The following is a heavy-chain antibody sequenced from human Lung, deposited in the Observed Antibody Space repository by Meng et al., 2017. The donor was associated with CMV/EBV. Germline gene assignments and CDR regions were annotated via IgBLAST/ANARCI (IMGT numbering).Heavy chain of an antibody. D-gene: IGHD6-19*01. CDR2: ISYDGSNK. Sequence: SCAASGFTFSSYAMHWVRQAPGKGLEWVAVISYDGSNKYYADSVKGRFTISRDNSKNTLYLQMNSLRAEDTAVYYCARDLSFSGWYRNAVDIWGQGTMVTVSS. CDR1: GFTFSSYA. V-gene: IGHV3-30*04. J-gene: IGHJ3*02. CDR3: ARDLSFSGWYRNAVDI.